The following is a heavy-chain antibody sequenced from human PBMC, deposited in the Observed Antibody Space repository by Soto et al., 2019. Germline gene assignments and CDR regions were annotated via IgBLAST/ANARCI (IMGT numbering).Heavy chain of an antibody. V-gene: IGHV1-69*13. CDR3: AQLWSDY. CDR2: IIPIFGTA. J-gene: IGHJ4*02. D-gene: IGHD5-18*01. CDR1: GYRFSNYG. Sequence: ASVTVSCQAAGYRFSNYGISWVRQAPGQGLEWMGGIIPIFGTANYAQKFQGRVTITADESTSTAYMELSSLRSEDTAVYYCAQLWSDYWGQGTLVTVSS.